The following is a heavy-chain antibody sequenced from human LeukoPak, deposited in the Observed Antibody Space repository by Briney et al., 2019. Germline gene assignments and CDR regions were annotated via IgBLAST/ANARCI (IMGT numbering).Heavy chain of an antibody. V-gene: IGHV1-18*01. D-gene: IGHD1-20*01. CDR1: GYTFTSHG. CDR3: ARTVDSYNWRENWFDP. Sequence: GASVKVSCKASGYTFTSHGISWVRRAPGHGLEWMGWISAYNGNAKYAQTLQGRVTMTTDTSTSTAYMELRSLTSDDTAVYYCARTVDSYNWRENWFDPWGQGTLVTVSS. CDR2: ISAYNGNA. J-gene: IGHJ5*02.